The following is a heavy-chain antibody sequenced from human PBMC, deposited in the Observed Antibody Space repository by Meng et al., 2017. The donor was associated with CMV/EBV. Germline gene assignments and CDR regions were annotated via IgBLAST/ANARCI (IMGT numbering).Heavy chain of an antibody. CDR2: INSDGGST. J-gene: IGHJ3*02. D-gene: IGHD6-13*01. V-gene: IGHV3-74*01. Sequence: LSPTCAASEFTFSSYWMHWVRQAPGKGLVWVSRINSDGGSTSYADSVKGRITISRDNAKNTLYLQMNSLRAEDTAVYYCEREQHRSSWGAFDIWGQGTMVTVSS. CDR1: EFTFSSYW. CDR3: EREQHRSSWGAFDI.